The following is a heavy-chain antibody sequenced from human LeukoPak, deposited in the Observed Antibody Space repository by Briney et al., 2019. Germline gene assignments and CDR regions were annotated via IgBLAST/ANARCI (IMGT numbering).Heavy chain of an antibody. CDR1: GGSISSYY. D-gene: IGHD3-22*01. CDR3: AAVSNYYDSSGPVLYFDY. Sequence: SETLSLTCTVSGGSISSYYWSWIRQPPGKGLEWIGYVYYSGSTKYNPSLKSRVTISVDTSKNQFSLKLSSVTAADTAVYYCAAVSNYYDSSGPVLYFDYWGQGTLVTVSS. CDR2: VYYSGST. V-gene: IGHV4-59*01. J-gene: IGHJ4*02.